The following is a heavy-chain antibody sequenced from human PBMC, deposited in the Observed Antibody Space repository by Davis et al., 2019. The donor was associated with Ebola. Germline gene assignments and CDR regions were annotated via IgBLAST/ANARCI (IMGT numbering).Heavy chain of an antibody. CDR1: GFTFSSYS. CDR3: ARGIVEMAPLYGMDV. V-gene: IGHV3-21*01. J-gene: IGHJ6*02. D-gene: IGHD5-24*01. Sequence: GESLKISCAASGFTFSSYSMNWVRQAPGKGLEWVSSISSSSSYIYYADSVKGRFTISRDNAKNSLYLQMNSLRAEDTAVYYCARGIVEMAPLYGMDVWGQGTTVTVSS. CDR2: ISSSSSYI.